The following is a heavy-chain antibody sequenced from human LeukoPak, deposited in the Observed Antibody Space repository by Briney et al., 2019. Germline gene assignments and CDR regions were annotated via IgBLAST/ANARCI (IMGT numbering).Heavy chain of an antibody. CDR2: IVVGSGNT. V-gene: IGHV1-58*02. D-gene: IGHD3-22*01. CDR3: AVAYYYDSSGYYSAYGMDV. Sequence: SVKVSCKASGFTFTSSAMQRVRQARGQRLEWIGWIVVGSGNTNYAQKFQERVTITRDMSTSTAYMELSSLRSEDTAVYYCAVAYYYDSSGYYSAYGMDVWGQGTTVTVSS. CDR1: GFTFTSSA. J-gene: IGHJ6*02.